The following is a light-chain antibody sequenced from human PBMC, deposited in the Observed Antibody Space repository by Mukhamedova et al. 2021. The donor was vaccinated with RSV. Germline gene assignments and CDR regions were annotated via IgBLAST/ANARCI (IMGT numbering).Light chain of an antibody. Sequence: GKVPKLLIYAASRLQVGVSPRFSGSGSGTDFTLTISSLQPEDSATYYCLQDYDYPRTFGQGTKVEIK. CDR3: LQDYDYPRT. CDR2: AAS. J-gene: IGKJ1*01. V-gene: IGKV1-6*01.